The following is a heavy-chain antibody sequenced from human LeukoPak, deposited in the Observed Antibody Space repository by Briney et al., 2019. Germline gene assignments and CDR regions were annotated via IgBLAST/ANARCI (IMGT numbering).Heavy chain of an antibody. D-gene: IGHD2/OR15-2a*01. V-gene: IGHV3-30-3*01. Sequence: GGSLRLSCAASGFTFSSYAMHWVRQAPGKGLEWVAVISYDGSNKYYADSVKGRFTISRDNSKNTLYLQMNSLRAEDTAVYYCARENRRVKGAFDIWGQGTMVTVSS. CDR3: ARENRRVKGAFDI. CDR1: GFTFSSYA. J-gene: IGHJ3*02. CDR2: ISYDGSNK.